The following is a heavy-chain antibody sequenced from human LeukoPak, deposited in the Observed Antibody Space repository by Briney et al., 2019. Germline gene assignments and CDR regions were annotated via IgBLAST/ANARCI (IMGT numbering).Heavy chain of an antibody. CDR1: GASITSYY. Sequence: SETLSLTCTVSGASITSYYWSWIRQPPGKGLEWTGYVFYTGNTNYNPSLKSRVTISLDTSKNQFSLKLNSVTAADTAVYYCARDRSVAADATVYFYGMAVWGKGTTVTVSS. V-gene: IGHV4-59*01. D-gene: IGHD6-13*01. J-gene: IGHJ6*04. CDR3: ARDRSVAADATVYFYGMAV. CDR2: VFYTGNT.